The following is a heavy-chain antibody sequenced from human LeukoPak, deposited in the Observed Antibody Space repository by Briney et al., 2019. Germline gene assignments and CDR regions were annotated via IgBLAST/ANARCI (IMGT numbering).Heavy chain of an antibody. CDR1: GGSFSGYY. Sequence: SSETLSLTCAVYGGSFSGYYWSWIRQPPGKGLEWIGEINHSGSTNYNPSLKSRVTISVDTSKNQFSLKLSSVTAADTAVYYCATKEWELGSFVYWGQGTLVSVSA. CDR3: ATKEWELGSFVY. D-gene: IGHD1-26*01. V-gene: IGHV4-34*01. J-gene: IGHJ4*02. CDR2: INHSGST.